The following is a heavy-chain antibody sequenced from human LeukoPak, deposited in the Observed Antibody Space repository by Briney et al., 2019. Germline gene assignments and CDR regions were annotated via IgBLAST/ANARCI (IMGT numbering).Heavy chain of an antibody. D-gene: IGHD2-21*01. CDR2: ILPFFGTP. CDR1: GGTFSSNA. J-gene: IGHJ4*02. V-gene: IGHV1-69*13. CDR3: TGRVPGDISSGTYVEDY. Sequence: SVKVSCKASGGTFSSNAITWVRQAPGQGLEWMGGILPFFGTPNYAEKFQGRVTITADESTRTAYMELSSLRSGDTAIYYCTGRVPGDISSGTYVEDYWGQGTLVTVSS.